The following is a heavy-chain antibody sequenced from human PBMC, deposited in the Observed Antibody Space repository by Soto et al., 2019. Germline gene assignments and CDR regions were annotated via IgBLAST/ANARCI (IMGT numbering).Heavy chain of an antibody. J-gene: IGHJ6*02. CDR1: GYSFTSYW. CDR3: ARQTYYDFWSGYRRGYYYYGMDV. Sequence: GESLKISCKGSGYSFTSYWIGWVRQMPGKGLEWMGIIYPGDSDTRYSPSFQGQVTISADKSVSTAYLQWSSLKASDTAMYYCARQTYYDFWSGYRRGYYYYGMDVWGQGXTVTV. CDR2: IYPGDSDT. V-gene: IGHV5-51*01. D-gene: IGHD3-3*01.